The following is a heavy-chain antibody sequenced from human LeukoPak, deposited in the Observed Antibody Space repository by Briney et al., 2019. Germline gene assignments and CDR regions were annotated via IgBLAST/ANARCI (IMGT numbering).Heavy chain of an antibody. CDR3: ARDERFGVLNF. Sequence: SEILSLTCAVSGYSISSGYYWDWIRQPPGKGLEWIGTVYHSGTTFYNSSLKSRITISVDTSKNQFSLKLSSVTAADTAVYFCARDERFGVLNFWGQGTLVTVSS. J-gene: IGHJ4*02. D-gene: IGHD3-16*01. CDR1: GYSISSGYY. V-gene: IGHV4-38-2*02. CDR2: VYHSGTT.